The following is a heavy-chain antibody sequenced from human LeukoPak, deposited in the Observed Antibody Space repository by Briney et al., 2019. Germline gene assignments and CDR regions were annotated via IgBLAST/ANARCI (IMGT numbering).Heavy chain of an antibody. CDR1: GFTFSDYH. V-gene: IGHV3-21*01. D-gene: IGHD3/OR15-3a*01. J-gene: IGHJ4*02. Sequence: GGSLRLSCAASGFTFSDYHMNWVRQAPGKGLEWVSSISGSTSHIYYADSVRGRFTISRDNAKNSLFLQMNSLKIEDTAIYFCAKAGGTNDLPDWGQGTLVTASS. CDR3: AKAGGTNDLPD. CDR2: ISGSTSHI.